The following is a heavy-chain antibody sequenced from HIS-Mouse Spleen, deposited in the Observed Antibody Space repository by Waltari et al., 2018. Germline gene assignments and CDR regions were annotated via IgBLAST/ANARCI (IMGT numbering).Heavy chain of an antibody. D-gene: IGHD2-2*01. CDR2: INHSGRT. J-gene: IGHJ3*02. V-gene: IGHV4-34*01. CDR1: GGSFSGYY. Sequence: QVQLQQWGAGLLKPSETLSLTCAVYGGSFSGYYWSWIRQPPGKGLEWIGEINHSGRTNYNPSLKSRVTISVDTSKNQFSLKLSSVTAADTAVYYCARRYCSSTSCYAFDIWGQGTMVTVSS. CDR3: ARRYCSSTSCYAFDI.